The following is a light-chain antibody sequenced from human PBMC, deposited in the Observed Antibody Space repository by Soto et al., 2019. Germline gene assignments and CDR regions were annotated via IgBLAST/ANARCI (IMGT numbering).Light chain of an antibody. CDR1: QNIRGNE. Sequence: EVVLTQCPGTVSLSPGERATLSCRASQNIRGNELAWYQQKPGQAPRLLIYRGSSRATGIPDRFSGRGSGTDFPLTISRLEPEDFAVYYCQDYGTSAPWTFGQGTKVEIK. J-gene: IGKJ1*01. V-gene: IGKV3-20*01. CDR3: QDYGTSAPWT. CDR2: RGS.